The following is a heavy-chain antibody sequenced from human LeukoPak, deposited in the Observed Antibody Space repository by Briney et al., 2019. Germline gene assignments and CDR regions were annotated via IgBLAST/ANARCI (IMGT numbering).Heavy chain of an antibody. D-gene: IGHD3-3*01. V-gene: IGHV3-49*04. J-gene: IGHJ4*02. CDR3: ARLREIPVFGVVTKSTSYFDY. CDR2: IRSKAYGGTT. CDR1: GFTFGDYA. Sequence: PGRSLRLSCTASGFTFGDYAMSWVRQAPGKGLEWVGFIRSKAYGGTTEYAASVKGRFTISRDNAKNSLYLQMNSLRAEDTAVYYCARLREIPVFGVVTKSTSYFDYWGQGTLVTVSS.